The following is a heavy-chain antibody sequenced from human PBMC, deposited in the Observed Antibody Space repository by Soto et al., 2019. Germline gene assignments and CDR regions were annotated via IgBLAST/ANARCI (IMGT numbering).Heavy chain of an antibody. V-gene: IGHV6-1*01. J-gene: IGHJ6*01. Sequence: PSQTLSLTCVISGDSVSSNSAAWNWIRQSPSRGLEWLGRTYYRSKWYNDYAVSVKSRITINPDTSKNQFSLQLNSVTPEDTAVFYCARGGGEQLVRDYYYGMDVWGQGTTVTVSS. D-gene: IGHD6-6*01. CDR2: TYYRSKWYN. CDR3: ARGGGEQLVRDYYYGMDV. CDR1: GDSVSSNSAA.